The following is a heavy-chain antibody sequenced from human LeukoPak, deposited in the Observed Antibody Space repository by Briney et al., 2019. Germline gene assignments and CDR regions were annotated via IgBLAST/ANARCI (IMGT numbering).Heavy chain of an antibody. CDR3: AIDRSSVFDP. Sequence: SETLSLTCTVSGGSISSYYWSWIRQPAEKGLEWIGRSGSTNYNPSLKSRVTISVDKSKNQFSLRLSSVTAADTAVYYCAIDRSSVFDPWGQGTLVTVSS. D-gene: IGHD6-6*01. J-gene: IGHJ5*02. CDR2: SGST. CDR1: GGSISSYY. V-gene: IGHV4-4*07.